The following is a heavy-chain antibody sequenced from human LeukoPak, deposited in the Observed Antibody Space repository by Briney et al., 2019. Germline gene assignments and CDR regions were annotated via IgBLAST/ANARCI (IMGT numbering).Heavy chain of an antibody. V-gene: IGHV3-23*01. CDR2: ISGSGGST. J-gene: IGHJ3*02. CDR1: GFTFSSYA. D-gene: IGHD4-11*01. Sequence: GGSLRLSCAASGFTFSSYAMSWVRQAPGKGLEWVSGISGSGGSTYYADSVKGRFTISRDNSKNTLYLQMNSLRAEDTAVYYCAKGTPMTTVTTSWDDAFDIWGQGTMVTVSS. CDR3: AKGTPMTTVTTSWDDAFDI.